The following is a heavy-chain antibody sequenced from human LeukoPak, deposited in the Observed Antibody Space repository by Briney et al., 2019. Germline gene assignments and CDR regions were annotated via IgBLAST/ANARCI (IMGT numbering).Heavy chain of an antibody. CDR3: ARVSVAGTGPDY. V-gene: IGHV4-61*01. J-gene: IGHJ4*02. CDR2: LSNSGHT. CDR1: GGSVSSGNYY. D-gene: IGHD6-13*01. Sequence: PSETLSLTCTVSGGSVSSGNYYWSWIRQPPGKGLEWVGFLSNSGHTDSNASLKSRVTISVDTSKNQFSLKLKSVTAADTAVYYCARVSVAGTGPDYWGQGTLVTVSS.